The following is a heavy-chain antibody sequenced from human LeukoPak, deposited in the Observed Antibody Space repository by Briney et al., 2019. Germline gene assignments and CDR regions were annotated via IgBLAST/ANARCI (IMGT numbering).Heavy chain of an antibody. J-gene: IGHJ4*02. Sequence: GGSLRLFCAASGFGFSSSAMSWVRQAPGKGLEWVSAINDSGDSTYYADSVKGRFTVSRDNSKNTLYLQMNGLRAEDTAVYYCAKAAGGLVYWGQGTLVIISS. CDR1: GFGFSSSA. CDR2: INDSGDST. V-gene: IGHV3-23*01. D-gene: IGHD6-19*01. CDR3: AKAAGGLVY.